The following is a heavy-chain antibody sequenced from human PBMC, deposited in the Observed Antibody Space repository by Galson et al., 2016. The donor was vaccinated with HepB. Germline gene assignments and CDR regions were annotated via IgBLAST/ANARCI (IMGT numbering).Heavy chain of an antibody. D-gene: IGHD3-22*01. CDR1: DASFSSGGYY. Sequence: TLSLTCSVSDASFSSGGYYWNWIRQLPGKGLEWIGHIYYSGSTHYSPSLSSRVTISIDTSDSQFSLRLSSVTAADTAVYYCARMARYYDNSPPLWGQRTLVTVSS. V-gene: IGHV4-31*03. CDR2: IYYSGST. CDR3: ARMARYYDNSPPL. J-gene: IGHJ4*02.